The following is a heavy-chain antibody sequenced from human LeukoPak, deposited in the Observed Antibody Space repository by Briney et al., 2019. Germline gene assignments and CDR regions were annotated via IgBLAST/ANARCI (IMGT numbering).Heavy chain of an antibody. D-gene: IGHD4-17*01. CDR2: INHSGST. V-gene: IGHV4-34*01. J-gene: IGHJ6*03. CDR1: GGSFSGYY. Sequence: PSETLSLTCAVYGGSFSGYYWSWIRQPPGKGLEWIGEINHSGSTNYNPSLKSRVTISVDTSKNQFSLKLSSVTAADTAVYYCARDYGDYDNYYYYYMDVWGKGTTVTISS. CDR3: ARDYGDYDNYYYYYMDV.